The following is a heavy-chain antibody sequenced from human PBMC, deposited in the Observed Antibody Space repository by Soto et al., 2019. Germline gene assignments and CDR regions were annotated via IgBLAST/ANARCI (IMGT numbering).Heavy chain of an antibody. CDR1: GGTFSSYA. V-gene: IGHV1-69*12. Sequence: QVQLVQSGAEVKKPGSSVKVSCKASGGTFSSYAISWVRQAPGQGLEWMGGIIPIFGTANYAQKFQGRVTMTADEPTSTAYMALSSLRSEDTAVYYCARVIGLTSYYYYGMDVWGQGTTVTVSS. J-gene: IGHJ6*02. CDR3: ARVIGLTSYYYYGMDV. CDR2: IIPIFGTA. D-gene: IGHD3-9*01.